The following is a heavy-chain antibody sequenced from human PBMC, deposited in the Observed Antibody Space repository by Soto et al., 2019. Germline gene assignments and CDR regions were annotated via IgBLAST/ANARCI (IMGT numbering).Heavy chain of an antibody. CDR1: GGSISIYY. J-gene: IGHJ4*02. CDR3: ARRWSGTDF. D-gene: IGHD1-1*01. V-gene: IGHV4-59*01. Sequence: SETLSLTCSVSGGSISIYYWNWIRQPPGKGLEWIGYVHYSGTTSYNPALKSRVTISLDTSTNQFSLTLRSVTAADTAIYYCARRWSGTDFWGQGTLVTVSS. CDR2: VHYSGTT.